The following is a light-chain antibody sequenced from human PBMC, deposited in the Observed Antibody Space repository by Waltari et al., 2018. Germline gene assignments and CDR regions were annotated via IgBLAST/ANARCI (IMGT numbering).Light chain of an antibody. CDR1: QSVRNN. V-gene: IGKV3-15*01. CDR3: QQYNNWPPWT. J-gene: IGKJ1*01. Sequence: EIVMTQSPATLSVSRGARATLSCRASQSVRNNLVWYQQKPGQAPRLLIYGASTRVTGIPARFSGSGSGTEFTLTISSLQSEDFAVYYCQQYNNWPPWTFGQGTKVEIK. CDR2: GAS.